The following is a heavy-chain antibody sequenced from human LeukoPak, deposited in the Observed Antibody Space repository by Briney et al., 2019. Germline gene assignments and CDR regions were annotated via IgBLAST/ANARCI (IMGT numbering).Heavy chain of an antibody. Sequence: GASVKVSCKAAGGSFSSYSLNWVRQAPGQGPEWMGRIIPIFATPYYVQKFQGRATITADQSTSTAYMELSSLRSEDTAVYFCARGRAMDYTYDMDVWGQGTAVTVSS. V-gene: IGHV1-69*13. CDR3: ARGRAMDYTYDMDV. CDR1: GGSFSSYS. CDR2: IIPIFATP. J-gene: IGHJ6*02.